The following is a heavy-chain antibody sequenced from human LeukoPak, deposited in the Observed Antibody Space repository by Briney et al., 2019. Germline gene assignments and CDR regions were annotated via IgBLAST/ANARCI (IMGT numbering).Heavy chain of an antibody. J-gene: IGHJ6*02. V-gene: IGHV3-9*01. CDR3: AKHLRATNTYIFFGLDV. D-gene: IGHD1-26*01. Sequence: GGSLRLSCAPTGFTFKDYGMHWVRQPPGKGLEWVSGINWNGGGTYYADSVKGRFTISRDNAKNSLYLQMTSLRPEDTALYYCAKHLRATNTYIFFGLDVWGQGTTVTVSS. CDR2: INWNGGGT. CDR1: GFTFKDYG.